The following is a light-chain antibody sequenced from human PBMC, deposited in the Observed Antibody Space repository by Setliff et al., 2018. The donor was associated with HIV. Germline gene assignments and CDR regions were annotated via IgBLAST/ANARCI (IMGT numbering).Light chain of an antibody. Sequence: QPVLAQPASVSGSPGQSITISCTGTGSDVGTSKYVSWYQQHPGKAPKLIIYDVTTRPSGVSNRFSGSKSGNTASLTISGLQAEDEADYYCSIHRSRGYVFGTGTQLTVL. CDR3: SIHRSRGYV. CDR2: DVT. CDR1: GSDVGTSKY. J-gene: IGLJ1*01. V-gene: IGLV2-14*03.